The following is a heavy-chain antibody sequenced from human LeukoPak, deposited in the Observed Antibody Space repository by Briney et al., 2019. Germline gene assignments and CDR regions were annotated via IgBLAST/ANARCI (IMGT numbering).Heavy chain of an antibody. CDR2: INPNSGAI. CDR1: GYTFTGYY. CDR3: ARDRGDDFWGGFDY. Sequence: ASVKVSCKASGYTFTGYYIHWERQAPGQGLEWMGWINPNSGAIDYAQRFQGRVTVTRDTSISTAYMQLSGLRSDDTAVYYCARDRGDDFWGGFDYWGQGTLVTVSS. D-gene: IGHD3-3*01. J-gene: IGHJ4*02. V-gene: IGHV1-2*02.